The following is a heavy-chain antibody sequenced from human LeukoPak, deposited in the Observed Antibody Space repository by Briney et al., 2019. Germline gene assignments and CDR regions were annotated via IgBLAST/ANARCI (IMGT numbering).Heavy chain of an antibody. CDR3: SRRVALAMDLDY. D-gene: IGHD5-18*01. V-gene: IGHV3-23*01. CDR2: ITGAGTST. J-gene: IGHJ4*02. CDR1: GFTFKSYG. Sequence: PGGSLRLSCVASGFTFKSYGMTWVRQVPGKGLEWLSSITGAGTSTKYADSVNGRFTISRDNSKNTLSLQMTGLRAEDTAVYYCSRRVALAMDLDYWGQGTLVTVSS.